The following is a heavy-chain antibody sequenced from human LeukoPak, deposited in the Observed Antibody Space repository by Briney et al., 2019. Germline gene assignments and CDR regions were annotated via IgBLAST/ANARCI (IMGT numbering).Heavy chain of an antibody. CDR1: GFTFNTYS. V-gene: IGHV3-23*01. J-gene: IGHJ3*01. Sequence: GGSLRLSCEASGFTFNTYSMNWARQAPGKGLEWVSTIRGSGVVTDYADSVRGRFTISRDNSKNTLYLQMSSLRVEDTAVYYCAKSMSKSIAARSWAFDVWGQGTLVTVSS. D-gene: IGHD6-6*01. CDR2: IRGSGVVT. CDR3: AKSMSKSIAARSWAFDV.